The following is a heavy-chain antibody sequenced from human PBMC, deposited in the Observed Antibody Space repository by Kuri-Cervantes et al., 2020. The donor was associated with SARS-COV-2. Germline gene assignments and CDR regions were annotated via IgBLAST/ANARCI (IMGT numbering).Heavy chain of an antibody. V-gene: IGHV4-4*07. CDR2: IYTGGTT. CDR3: ARAMGGSWSQMPHFDT. CDR1: GASISSYY. D-gene: IGHD6-13*01. Sequence: ESLKISWNVSGASISSYYWSWIRQPAGKGLEWIGRIYTGGTTNYNPSLRSRVTMSADTSRNQLSLKVNSVTAADTAVYYCARAMGGSWSQMPHFDTWGQGTLVTVSS. J-gene: IGHJ4*02.